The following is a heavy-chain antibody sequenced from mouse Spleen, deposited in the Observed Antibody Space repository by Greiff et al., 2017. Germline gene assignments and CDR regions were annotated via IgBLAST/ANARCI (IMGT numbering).Heavy chain of an antibody. J-gene: IGHJ2*01. CDR1: GFTFSSYA. V-gene: IGHV5-9*01. D-gene: IGHD3-1*01. CDR2: ISSGGGNT. Sequence: EVMLVESGGGLVKLGGSLKLSCAASGFTFSSYAMSRVRQTPEKRLEWVATISSGGGNTYYPDSVKGRFTISRDNAKNTLYLQMSSLKSEDTAMYYCARRAHYFDYWGQGTTLTVSS. CDR3: ARRAHYFDY.